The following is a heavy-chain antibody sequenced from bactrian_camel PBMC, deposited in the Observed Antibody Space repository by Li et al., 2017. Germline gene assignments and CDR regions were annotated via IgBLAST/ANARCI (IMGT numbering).Heavy chain of an antibody. CDR1: GFTFSNYD. CDR2: INTGGDST. Sequence: VQLVESGGGLVQPGGSLRLSCAASGFTFSNYDMSWVRQAPGKGLEWVSAINTGGDSTYYADSVKGRFTTSRDNAKNTLYLQLNSLKTEGTAMYYCGRDGWYRSHNYWGQGTQVTVS. V-gene: IGHV3S31*01. D-gene: IGHD3*01. J-gene: IGHJ4*01. CDR3: GRDGWYRSHNY.